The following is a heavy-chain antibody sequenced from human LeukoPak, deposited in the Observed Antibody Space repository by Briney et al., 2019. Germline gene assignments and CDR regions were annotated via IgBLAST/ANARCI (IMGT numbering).Heavy chain of an antibody. Sequence: GETLRLSCAASGFTFSSYGMNWVRQAPGKGLEWVSTISGSGGSTYYADSVKGRFTISRDNSKNTLYLQMNSLRAEDTAVYYCARRTVVLRYFDWSGSYMDVWGKGTTVTVSS. V-gene: IGHV3-23*01. CDR1: GFTFSSYG. CDR2: ISGSGGST. J-gene: IGHJ6*03. CDR3: ARRTVVLRYFDWSGSYMDV. D-gene: IGHD3-9*01.